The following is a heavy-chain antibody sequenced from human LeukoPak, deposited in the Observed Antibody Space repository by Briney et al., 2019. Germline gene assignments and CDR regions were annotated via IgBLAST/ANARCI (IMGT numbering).Heavy chain of an antibody. D-gene: IGHD3-10*01. CDR3: ARGRGTTMVRGVITNCFDL. J-gene: IGHJ2*01. CDR1: GYTFTAHY. Sequence: ASVKVSCKASGYTFTAHYIHWVRQAPGQGLEWMGWIDPNSGGTNYAQKFLGSVTMTGDTSINTAFMELSRLRSGDTAIYYCARGRGTTMVRGVITNCFDLWGRGSLVTVSS. V-gene: IGHV1-2*02. CDR2: IDPNSGGT.